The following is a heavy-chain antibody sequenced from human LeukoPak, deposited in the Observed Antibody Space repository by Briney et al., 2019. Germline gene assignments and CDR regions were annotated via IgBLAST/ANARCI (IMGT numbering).Heavy chain of an antibody. CDR3: ARVRAVAGTTGGYYLDY. CDR1: GYTFTSYG. J-gene: IGHJ4*02. V-gene: IGHV1-18*01. Sequence: ASVKVSCKASGYTFTSYGISWVRQAPGQGLEWMGWISAYNGNTNYAQKLQGRVTMTTDTSTSTAYMELRSLRSDDTAVYYCARVRAVAGTTGGYYLDYWGQGTLVTVSS. CDR2: ISAYNGNT. D-gene: IGHD6-19*01.